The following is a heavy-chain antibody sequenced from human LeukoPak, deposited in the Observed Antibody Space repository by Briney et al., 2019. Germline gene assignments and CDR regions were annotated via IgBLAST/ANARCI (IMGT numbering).Heavy chain of an antibody. CDR1: GFTFSSYG. V-gene: IGHV3-30*18. J-gene: IGHJ3*02. Sequence: GGSLRLSCAASGFTFSSYGMHWVRQAPGKGLEWVAVISYDGSNKYYADSVKGRFTISRDNSKNALYLQMNSLRAEDTAVYYCAKETQGYRNLHAFDIWGQGTMVTVSS. D-gene: IGHD1-14*01. CDR3: AKETQGYRNLHAFDI. CDR2: ISYDGSNK.